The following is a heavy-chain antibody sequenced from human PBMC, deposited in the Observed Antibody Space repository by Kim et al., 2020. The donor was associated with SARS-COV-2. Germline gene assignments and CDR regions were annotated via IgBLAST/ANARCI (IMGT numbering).Heavy chain of an antibody. CDR1: EDIFSSRW. J-gene: IGHJ3*01. V-gene: IGHV5-51*01. CDR2: IYPPNSET. CDR3: AGRSGWPDPLDL. D-gene: IGHD2-15*01. Sequence: GESLKISCSGSEDIFSSRWIAWVRQMPGRGLEWMGLIYPPNSETTYSPSLRGQVTFSVDESSDTAYLHCARLEAPDTAMYYCAGRSGWPDPLDLWGQGTM.